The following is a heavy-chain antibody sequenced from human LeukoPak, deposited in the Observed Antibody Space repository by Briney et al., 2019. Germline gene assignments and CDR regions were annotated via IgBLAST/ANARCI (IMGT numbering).Heavy chain of an antibody. V-gene: IGHV4-30-2*01. CDR3: ARGRVRGVIFY. Sequence: SETLSLTCTVSGGSISSGGYYWSWIRQPPGKGLEWIGYIYHSGSTYYNPSLKSRVTISVDRSKNQFSLKLSSVTAADTAVYYCARGRVRGVIFYWGQGTLVTVSS. J-gene: IGHJ4*02. CDR1: GGSISSGGYY. CDR2: IYHSGST. D-gene: IGHD3-10*01.